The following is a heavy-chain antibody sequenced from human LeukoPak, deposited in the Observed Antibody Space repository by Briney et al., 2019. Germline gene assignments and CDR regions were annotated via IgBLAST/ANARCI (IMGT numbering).Heavy chain of an antibody. CDR3: ARQVLAGDYYFDY. J-gene: IGHJ4*02. CDR2: INHSGST. D-gene: IGHD6-19*01. CDR1: GGSFSGYY. Sequence: PSETLSLTCAVYGGSFSGYYWSWIRQPPGEGLEWIGEINHSGSTNYNPSLKSRVTRSVDTSKNQFSLKLSSVTAADTAVYYCARQVLAGDYYFDYWGQGTLVTVSS. V-gene: IGHV4-34*01.